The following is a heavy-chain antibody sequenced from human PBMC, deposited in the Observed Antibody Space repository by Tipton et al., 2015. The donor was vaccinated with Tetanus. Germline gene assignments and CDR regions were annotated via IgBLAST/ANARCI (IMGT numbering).Heavy chain of an antibody. J-gene: IGHJ4*02. CDR2: LGTTSGYI. CDR1: GFTFTDYS. V-gene: IGHV3-21*01. CDR3: VSGSSLDY. D-gene: IGHD6-19*01. Sequence: SLRLSCAASGFTFTDYSLIWVRQAPGKGLEWVSSLGTTSGYIFYADSVKGRFTISRDDAKNSLFLQMNSLRAEDTAVYYCVSGSSLDYWGQGTLVTVS.